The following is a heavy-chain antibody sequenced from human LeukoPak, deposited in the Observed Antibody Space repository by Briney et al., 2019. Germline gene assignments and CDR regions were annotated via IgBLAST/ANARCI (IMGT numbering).Heavy chain of an antibody. J-gene: IGHJ6*02. D-gene: IGHD4-17*01. V-gene: IGHV4-38-2*02. Sequence: SETLSLTCTVSGYSISSGYYWGWIRQPPGKGLEWIGSIYHSGSTYYNPSLKSRVTISVDTSKNQFSLKLSSVTAADTAVYYCARDPTTVTKGRAGYYYGMDVWGQGTTVTVSS. CDR2: IYHSGST. CDR3: ARDPTTVTKGRAGYYYGMDV. CDR1: GYSISSGYY.